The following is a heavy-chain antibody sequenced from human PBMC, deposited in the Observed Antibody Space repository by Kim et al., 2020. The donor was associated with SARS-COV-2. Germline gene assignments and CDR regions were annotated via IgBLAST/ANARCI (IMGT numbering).Heavy chain of an antibody. CDR1: GFSFYDYA. V-gene: IGHV3-43D*04. CDR2: INWDGTNT. J-gene: IGHJ4*02. D-gene: IGHD2-21*02. Sequence: GGSLRLSCEASGFSFYDYAMGWVRQAPGKGLEWVSLINWDGTNTFEADSVKGRITVSRDNSKNSLFLQMSSLRPEDTAVYYCTKTTNPRHQVVTPSFDYWGQGTLVTVSS. CDR3: TKTTNPRHQVVTPSFDY.